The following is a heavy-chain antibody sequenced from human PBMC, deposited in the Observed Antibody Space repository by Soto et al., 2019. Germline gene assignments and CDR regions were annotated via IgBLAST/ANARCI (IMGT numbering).Heavy chain of an antibody. V-gene: IGHV1-69*02. CDR3: VRAAAGFNWFDP. CDR1: GGTFSSYT. CDR2: IIPILGIA. J-gene: IGHJ5*02. Sequence: SVKVSCKASGGTFSSYTISWVRQAPGQGLEWMGRIIPILGIANYAQKFQGRVTITADKSASTAYMELSSLRSEDTAVYYCVRAAAGFNWFDPWGQGTLVTVSS. D-gene: IGHD6-13*01.